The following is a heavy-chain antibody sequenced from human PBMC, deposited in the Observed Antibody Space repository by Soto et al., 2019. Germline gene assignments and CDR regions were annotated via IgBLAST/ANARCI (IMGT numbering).Heavy chain of an antibody. CDR1: GGSISSYY. V-gene: IGHV4-59*08. D-gene: IGHD3-3*01. CDR2: IYYSGST. CDR3: ASFPLEYGPSLIDY. J-gene: IGHJ4*02. Sequence: QVQLQESGPGLVKPSETLSLTSTVSGGSISSYYWSWIRQPPGKGLECIGYIYYSGSTNYNPSLKSRVTISVDTSKNQFSLKLSSVPAADTAVYYCASFPLEYGPSLIDYWGQGTLVTVSS.